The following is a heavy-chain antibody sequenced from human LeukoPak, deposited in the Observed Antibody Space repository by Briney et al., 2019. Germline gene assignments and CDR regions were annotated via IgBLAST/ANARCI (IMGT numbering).Heavy chain of an antibody. CDR2: IYYSGST. D-gene: IGHD6-13*01. V-gene: IGHV4-59*01. Sequence: SETLSLTYTVSGGSISSYYWSWIRQPPGKGLEWIGYIYYSGSTNYNPSLKSRVTISVDTSKNQFSLKLSSVTAADTAVYYCARYYSSSAFDYWGQGTLVTVSS. CDR1: GGSISSYY. CDR3: ARYYSSSAFDY. J-gene: IGHJ4*02.